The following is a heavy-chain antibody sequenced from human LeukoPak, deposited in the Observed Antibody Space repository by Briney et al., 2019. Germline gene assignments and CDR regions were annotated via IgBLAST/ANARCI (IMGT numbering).Heavy chain of an antibody. Sequence: PSETLSLTCAVYGGSFSIYYWSWIRQSPGKGLEWIGEINHGGSTNYNPSLKSRVTISVDTSKNQFSLKLSSVTAADTAVYYCARVPNCSSTSCYGYGAFDIWGQGTMVTVSS. CDR3: ARVPNCSSTSCYGYGAFDI. D-gene: IGHD2-2*01. CDR1: GGSFSIYY. V-gene: IGHV4-34*01. CDR2: INHGGST. J-gene: IGHJ3*02.